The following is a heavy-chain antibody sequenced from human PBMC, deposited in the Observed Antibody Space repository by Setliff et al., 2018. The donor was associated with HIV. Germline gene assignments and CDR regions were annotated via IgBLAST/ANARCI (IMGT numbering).Heavy chain of an antibody. V-gene: IGHV3-48*04. CDR1: GFTFSNFG. J-gene: IGHJ3*02. Sequence: GGSLRLSCAASGFTFSNFGMNWVRQAPGKGLEWISYISSSSGTILYVDSVQGRFTISRDNAKNSLYLQMNSLRAEDTAVYYRARSHYDSRGYYYRGDAFDIWGLGTMVTVSS. D-gene: IGHD3-22*01. CDR2: ISSSSGTI. CDR3: ARSHYDSRGYYYRGDAFDI.